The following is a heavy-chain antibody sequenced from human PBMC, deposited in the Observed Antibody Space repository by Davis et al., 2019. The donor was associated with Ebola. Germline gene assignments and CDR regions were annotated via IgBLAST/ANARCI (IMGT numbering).Heavy chain of an antibody. CDR2: ISICSSYI. J-gene: IGHJ6*02. V-gene: IGHV3-21*01. CDR3: TRSSIAARPGYYYGIDV. Sequence: GGSLRLSCAASGFTFSSYSMNWVRQAPGKGPAWFSSISICSSYIYYADSVKGRFTISRDHAKNSLYLQMNSLRAADTAVYYCTRSSIAARPGYYYGIDVWGQGSTVTVSS. D-gene: IGHD6-6*01. CDR1: GFTFSSYS.